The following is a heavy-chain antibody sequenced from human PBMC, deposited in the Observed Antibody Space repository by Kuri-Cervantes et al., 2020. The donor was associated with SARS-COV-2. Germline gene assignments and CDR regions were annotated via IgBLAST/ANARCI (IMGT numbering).Heavy chain of an antibody. D-gene: IGHD3-10*01. Sequence: GESLKISCTASGFIFSDYYMTWIRQAPGKGLEWVSNIGPSGTTKYYADSVKGRFTISRDNSKNTLYLQMNSLRAEDTAVYYCARDLGPSGFDYWGQGTLVTVSS. CDR2: IGPSGTTK. CDR1: GFIFSDYY. J-gene: IGHJ4*02. CDR3: ARDLGPSGFDY. V-gene: IGHV3-11*04.